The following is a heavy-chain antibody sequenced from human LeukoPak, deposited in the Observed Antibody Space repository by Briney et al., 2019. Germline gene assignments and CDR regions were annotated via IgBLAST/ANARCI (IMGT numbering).Heavy chain of an antibody. CDR3: ARAGLEMATTTSFDY. CDR1: GGTFGSYA. J-gene: IGHJ4*02. CDR2: IIPIFGTA. V-gene: IGHV1-69*05. Sequence: ASVKVSCKASGGTFGSYAISWVRQAPGQGLEWMGGIIPIFGTANYAQKFQGRVTITTDESTSTAYMELSSLRSEDTAVYYCARAGLEMATTTSFDYWGQGTLVTVS. D-gene: IGHD5-24*01.